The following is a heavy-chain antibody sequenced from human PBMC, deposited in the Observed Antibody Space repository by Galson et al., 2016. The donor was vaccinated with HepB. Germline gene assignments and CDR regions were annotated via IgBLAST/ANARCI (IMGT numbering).Heavy chain of an antibody. J-gene: IGHJ4*02. CDR3: TRGPPRRVGALGYFEY. Sequence: SLRLSCAVSGFTFRAYSMNWIRQAPGKGLEWVSSISSDSSLIFYADSVEGRFTISRDNANNSLSLQMNSLRAEDTALYYCTRGPPRRVGALGYFEYWGQGILVTVSS. V-gene: IGHV3-21*01. CDR2: ISSDSSLI. D-gene: IGHD1-26*01. CDR1: GFTFRAYS.